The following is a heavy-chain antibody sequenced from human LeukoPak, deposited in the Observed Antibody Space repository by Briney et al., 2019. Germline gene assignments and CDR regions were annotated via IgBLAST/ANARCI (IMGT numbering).Heavy chain of an antibody. V-gene: IGHV4-34*01. Sequence: SETLSLTCAVYGGSFSGYYWSWIRQPPGKGLEWIGEINHSGSTNYNPSLKSRVTISVDTSKNQFSLKLSSVTAADTAVYYCARRPTHCSSTSCSLYYFDYWGQGTLVTVSS. CDR1: GGSFSGYY. CDR3: ARRPTHCSSTSCSLYYFDY. J-gene: IGHJ4*02. CDR2: INHSGST. D-gene: IGHD2-2*01.